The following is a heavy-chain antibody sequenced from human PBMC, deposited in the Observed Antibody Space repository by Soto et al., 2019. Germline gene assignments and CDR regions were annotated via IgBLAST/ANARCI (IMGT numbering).Heavy chain of an antibody. Sequence: SETLSLTCTVSGGSXSSYYWSWIRQPPGKGLEWIGYIYYSGSTNYNPSLKSRVTISVDTSKNQFSLKLSSVTAADTAVYYCARHHESWGQGTLVTVSS. V-gene: IGHV4-59*08. CDR1: GGSXSSYY. J-gene: IGHJ5*02. CDR3: ARHHES. CDR2: IYYSGST.